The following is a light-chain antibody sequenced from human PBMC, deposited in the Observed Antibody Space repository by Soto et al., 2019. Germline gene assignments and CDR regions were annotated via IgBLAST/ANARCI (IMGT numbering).Light chain of an antibody. J-gene: IGLJ1*01. CDR2: DVA. CDR3: CSYAGGYTYL. CDR1: KNDIGVYNY. V-gene: IGLV2-11*01. Sequence: SVLTQPPSASGSPGQSVTISCTGTKNDIGVYNYVSWYQQHPGRPPKLMIYDVARWPSGVPDRFSGSKSGNTASLTISGLQAEDEADYFCCSYAGGYTYLFGTGTKVTVL.